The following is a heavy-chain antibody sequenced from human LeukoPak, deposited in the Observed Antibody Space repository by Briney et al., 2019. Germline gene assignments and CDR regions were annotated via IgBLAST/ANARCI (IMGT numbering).Heavy chain of an antibody. V-gene: IGHV4-34*01. D-gene: IGHD5-24*01. J-gene: IGHJ4*02. CDR1: GGSFSGYY. CDR3: ASRKRPPLRDGYNSYPIDY. Sequence: SETLSLTCAVYGGSFSGYYWSWIRQPPGKGLEWIGEINHSGSTNYNPSLKSRVTISVDTSKNQFSLKLSSVTAADTAVYYCASRKRPPLRDGYNSYPIDYWGQGTLVTVSS. CDR2: INHSGST.